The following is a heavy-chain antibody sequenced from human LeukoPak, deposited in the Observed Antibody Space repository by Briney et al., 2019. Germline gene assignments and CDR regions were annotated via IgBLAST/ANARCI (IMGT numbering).Heavy chain of an antibody. Sequence: GGSLRLSCAASGFTFSSYGMHWVRQAPGKGLEWVAVISYDGSNKYYADSVKGRFTISRDNSKNTLYLQMNSLRAEDTAVYYCAKGSYFDYWGQGTLVTVSS. CDR2: ISYDGSNK. J-gene: IGHJ4*02. V-gene: IGHV3-30*18. CDR3: AKGSYFDY. CDR1: GFTFSSYG.